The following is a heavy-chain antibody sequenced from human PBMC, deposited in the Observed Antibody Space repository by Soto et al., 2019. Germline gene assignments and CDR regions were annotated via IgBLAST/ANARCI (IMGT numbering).Heavy chain of an antibody. CDR1: GYSFTRYY. D-gene: IGHD1-26*01. V-gene: IGHV1-18*01. Sequence: QVQLVQSGAEVKKPGASVKVSCKASGYSFTRYYINWVRQAPGQGLEWMGWISAYNGNTHYEEKLPGRVTLTTDTSASKAYMELRSLRSDDTAVYFCARGGQWDFLSDYWGHGTLVTVSS. CDR3: ARGGQWDFLSDY. CDR2: ISAYNGNT. J-gene: IGHJ4*01.